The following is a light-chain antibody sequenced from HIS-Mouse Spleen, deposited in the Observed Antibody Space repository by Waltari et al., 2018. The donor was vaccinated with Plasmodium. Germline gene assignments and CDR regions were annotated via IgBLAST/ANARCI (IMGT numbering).Light chain of an antibody. V-gene: IGLV3-10*01. CDR2: EDS. CDR3: YSTDSSGNHRV. J-gene: IGLJ3*02. CDR1: ALPKKY. Sequence: SYELTQPPSVSVSPGQTARITCSGDALPKKYAYWYQQKSGQAPVLVIYEDSKRPSGIPWGFSGSSSGTMATVTISGAQVEDEADYYCYSTDSSGNHRVFGGGTKLTVL.